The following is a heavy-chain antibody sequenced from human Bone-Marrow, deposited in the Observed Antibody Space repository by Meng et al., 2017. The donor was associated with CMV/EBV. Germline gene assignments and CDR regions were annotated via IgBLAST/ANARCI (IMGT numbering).Heavy chain of an antibody. CDR1: GYSISSGYY. CDR3: ARSRVSSC. D-gene: IGHD2-2*01. CDR2: INSDGSST. V-gene: IGHV3-74*01. Sequence: ETLSLTCTVSGYSISSGYYWGWVRQAPGKGLVWVSRINSDGSSTSYADSVKGRFTISRDNAKNTLYLQMNSLRAEDTAVYYCARSRVSSCWGQGTLVTVSS. J-gene: IGHJ4*02.